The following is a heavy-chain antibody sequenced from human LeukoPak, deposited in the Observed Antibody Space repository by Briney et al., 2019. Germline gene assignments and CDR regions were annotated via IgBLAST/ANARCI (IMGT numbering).Heavy chain of an antibody. J-gene: IGHJ2*01. CDR1: GFTVSSNY. D-gene: IGHD3-22*01. Sequence: PGGSLRLSCAASGFTVSSNYMSWVRQAPGKRLEWVSAIRTTGDTHYPDSVKGRFAMSREDAKNSVHLQMNTLRAGDTAVYYCARGVSYYYDNSGHPGWYFDLWGRGTLVTVSS. CDR3: ARGVSYYYDNSGHPGWYFDL. V-gene: IGHV3-13*01. CDR2: IRTTGDT.